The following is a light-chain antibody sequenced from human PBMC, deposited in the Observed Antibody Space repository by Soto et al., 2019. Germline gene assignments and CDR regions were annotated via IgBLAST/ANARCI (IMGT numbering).Light chain of an antibody. Sequence: DTQMTQSPYSLSASVGDRVTITCRASEAISIYLAWYQQKPGKVPNLLIYGASTLQSGVPSRFSGSESGTYFTLTISSLQPEDVATYYCQKYNKVPFTFGPGTKVEIK. J-gene: IGKJ3*01. V-gene: IGKV1-27*01. CDR1: EAISIY. CDR3: QKYNKVPFT. CDR2: GAS.